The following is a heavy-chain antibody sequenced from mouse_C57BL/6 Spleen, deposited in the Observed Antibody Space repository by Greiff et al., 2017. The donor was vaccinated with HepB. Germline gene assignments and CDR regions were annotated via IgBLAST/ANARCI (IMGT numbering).Heavy chain of an antibody. CDR2: ISYDGSN. CDR1: GYSITSGYY. V-gene: IGHV3-6*01. D-gene: IGHD1-1*01. Sequence: EESGPGLVKPSQSLSLTCSVTGYSITSGYYWNWIRQFPGNKLEWMGYISYDGSNNYNPSLKNRISITRDTSKKQFFLKLNSVTTEDTATYYCAQRGDYYGSSYEDYWGQGTTLTVSS. J-gene: IGHJ2*01. CDR3: AQRGDYYGSSYEDY.